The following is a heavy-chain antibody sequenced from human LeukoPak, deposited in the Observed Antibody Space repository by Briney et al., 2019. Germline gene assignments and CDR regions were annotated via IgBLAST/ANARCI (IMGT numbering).Heavy chain of an antibody. V-gene: IGHV4-59*01. D-gene: IGHD5-18*01. Sequence: SETLSLTCTVSGGSISSYYWSWIRQPAGKGLEWIGYIYYSGSTNYNPSLKSRVTISVDTSKNQFSLKLSSVTAADTAVYYCAGSYSYGYLGIYYYYYMDVWGKGTTVTISS. CDR1: GGSISSYY. CDR2: IYYSGST. CDR3: AGSYSYGYLGIYYYYYMDV. J-gene: IGHJ6*03.